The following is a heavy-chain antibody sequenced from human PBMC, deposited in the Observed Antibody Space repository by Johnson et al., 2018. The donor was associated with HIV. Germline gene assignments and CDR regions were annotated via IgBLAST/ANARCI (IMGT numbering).Heavy chain of an antibody. D-gene: IGHD2-15*01. J-gene: IGHJ3*02. CDR3: AKDRPLYVLHLFGAFDI. V-gene: IGHV3-66*01. Sequence: VQLVESGGGLVKPGGSLRLSCAVYGLSFSKAWMSWVRQAPGKGLEWVSVIYSGGSTSYADSVKGRFTLSRDNSKNTLYLQMNSLRAEATAVYYCAKDRPLYVLHLFGAFDIWGQGTMVTVSS. CDR2: IYSGGST. CDR1: GLSFSKAW.